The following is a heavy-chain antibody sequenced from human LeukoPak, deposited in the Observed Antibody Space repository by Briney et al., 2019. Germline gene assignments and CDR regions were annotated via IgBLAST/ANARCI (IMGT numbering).Heavy chain of an antibody. J-gene: IGHJ4*02. CDR3: ARGESPVDTAMEPGNC. V-gene: IGHV1-69*13. D-gene: IGHD5-18*01. CDR2: IIPIFGTA. CDR1: GGTFSSYA. Sequence: GASVKVSCKASGGTFSSYAISWVRQAPGQGLEWMGGIIPIFGTANYAQKFQGRVTITADESTSTAYMELSSLRSEDTAVYYCARGESPVDTAMEPGNCWGQGTLVTVSS.